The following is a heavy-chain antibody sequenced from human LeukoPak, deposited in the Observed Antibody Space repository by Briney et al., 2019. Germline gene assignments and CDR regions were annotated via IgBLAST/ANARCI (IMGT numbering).Heavy chain of an antibody. CDR3: AKDMWGSGGSYYFHS. J-gene: IGHJ4*02. Sequence: PGGSLRLSSAASELTFDDYAMHWVRQAPGKGLEWVSLISGDGGNTYYADSVKGRFTISRDNSKNSLYLQMNSLRSEDTAFYYCAKDMWGSGGSYYFHSWGQGTLVTVSS. CDR2: ISGDGGNT. D-gene: IGHD3-16*01. CDR1: ELTFDDYA. V-gene: IGHV3-43*02.